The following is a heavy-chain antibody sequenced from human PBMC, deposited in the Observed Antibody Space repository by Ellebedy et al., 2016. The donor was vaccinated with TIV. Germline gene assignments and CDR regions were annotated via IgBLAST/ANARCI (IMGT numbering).Heavy chain of an antibody. Sequence: SETLSLTCAVSGYSISSGSYWGWIRQPPGKGLEWIGSLYHSGSTYYNPSLKRRITIPMDTSRNKFSLKLSSVTAADTAVYYCATFRNLDGFDIWGQGTMVTVSS. J-gene: IGHJ3*02. CDR2: LYHSGST. CDR1: GYSISSGSY. V-gene: IGHV4-38-2*01. CDR3: ATFRNLDGFDI.